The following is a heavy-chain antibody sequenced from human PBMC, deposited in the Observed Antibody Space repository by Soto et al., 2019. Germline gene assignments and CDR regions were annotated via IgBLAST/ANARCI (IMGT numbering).Heavy chain of an antibody. V-gene: IGHV4-34*01. Sequence: PSETLSLTCAVYGGSFSGYYWSWIRQPPGKGLEWIGEINHSGSTNYNPSLKSRVTISVDTSKNQFSLKLSSVTAADTAVYYCARGLYYYGSGSYYKPAYFDYWGQGTLVTVSS. CDR3: ARGLYYYGSGSYYKPAYFDY. D-gene: IGHD3-10*01. CDR1: GGSFSGYY. CDR2: INHSGST. J-gene: IGHJ4*02.